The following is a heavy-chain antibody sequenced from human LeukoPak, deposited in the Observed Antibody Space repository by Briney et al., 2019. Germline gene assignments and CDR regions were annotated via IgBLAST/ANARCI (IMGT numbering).Heavy chain of an antibody. CDR2: IKQDGSEK. CDR3: AKLHIVVVPAASCWFDP. Sequence: PGGSLRLSCAASGFTFSSYWMNWVRQTPGKGLEWVANIKQDGSEKYYVDSVEGRFTISRDNAKNSLYLQMNSLRAEDTAVYYCAKLHIVVVPAASCWFDPWGQGALVTVSS. J-gene: IGHJ5*02. V-gene: IGHV3-7*03. CDR1: GFTFSSYW. D-gene: IGHD2-2*01.